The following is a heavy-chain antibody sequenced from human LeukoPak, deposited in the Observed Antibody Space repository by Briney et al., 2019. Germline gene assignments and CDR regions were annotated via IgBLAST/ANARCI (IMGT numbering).Heavy chain of an antibody. V-gene: IGHV4-59*01. CDR3: SRRAYCGGDCLVP. CDR2: IYYIWST. CDR1: GGSISSYY. Sequence: SETLSLTCTDSGGSISSYYWRWIRQPPGKGLEWIVYIYYIWSTHYNPSLKSRVTISVYTSKNQFSLKLSSVTAADTAVYFCSRRAYCGGDCLVPYGQGTLFTVSS. J-gene: IGHJ5*02. D-gene: IGHD2-21*02.